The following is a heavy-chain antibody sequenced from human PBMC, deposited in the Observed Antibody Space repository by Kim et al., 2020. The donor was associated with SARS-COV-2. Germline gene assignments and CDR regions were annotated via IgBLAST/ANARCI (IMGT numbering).Heavy chain of an antibody. D-gene: IGHD2-15*01. CDR2: IYSGGST. Sequence: GGSLRLSCAASGFTVSSNYMSWVRQAPGKGLEWVSVIYSGGSTYYADSVKGRFTISRDNSKNTLYLQMNSLRAEDTAGYYCASTVAVAAGAFDIWGQGTMVTVSS. CDR1: GFTVSSNY. V-gene: IGHV3-66*02. CDR3: ASTVAVAAGAFDI. J-gene: IGHJ3*02.